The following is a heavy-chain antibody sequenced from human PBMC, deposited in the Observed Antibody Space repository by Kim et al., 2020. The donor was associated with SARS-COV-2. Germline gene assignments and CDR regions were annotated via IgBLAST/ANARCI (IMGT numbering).Heavy chain of an antibody. CDR2: INTNTGNP. D-gene: IGHD3-9*01. CDR3: ARDRTTVLRYFDWDERGYYGMDV. Sequence: ASVKVSCKASGYTFTSYAMNWVRQAPGQGLEWMGWINTNTGNPTYAQGFTGRFVFSLDTSVSTAYLQISSLKAEDTAVYYCARDRTTVLRYFDWDERGYYGMDVWGQGTTVTVSS. V-gene: IGHV7-4-1*02. J-gene: IGHJ6*02. CDR1: GYTFTSYA.